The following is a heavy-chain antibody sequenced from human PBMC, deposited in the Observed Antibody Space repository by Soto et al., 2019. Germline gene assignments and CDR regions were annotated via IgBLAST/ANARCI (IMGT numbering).Heavy chain of an antibody. CDR2: AYYSGST. Sequence: SETLSLTCSVSGGSITHYYWSWIRQSPGKGLEWIGYAYYSGSTDYNPSLKSRVTMSVDTSKNQVSLKLNSVTTADTAVYYCARDRSTYGGGGTGEVKENWFDPWGPGTLVTVSS. CDR3: ARDRSTYGGGGTGEVKENWFDP. CDR1: GGSITHYY. D-gene: IGHD2-8*01. V-gene: IGHV4-59*01. J-gene: IGHJ5*02.